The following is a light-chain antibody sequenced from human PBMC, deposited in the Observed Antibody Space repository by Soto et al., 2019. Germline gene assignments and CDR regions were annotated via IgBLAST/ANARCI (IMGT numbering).Light chain of an antibody. Sequence: QSVLTQPASVSGSPGQSITISCTGTSSDVGGYNYVSWYQQHPGKAPKLMIYEVSNRLSGISNRFSGSKSGNTASLTISGLQAEDEADYYCSSYTSSSTRVFGTGTQLTVL. CDR1: SSDVGGYNY. V-gene: IGLV2-14*01. CDR2: EVS. CDR3: SSYTSSSTRV. J-gene: IGLJ1*01.